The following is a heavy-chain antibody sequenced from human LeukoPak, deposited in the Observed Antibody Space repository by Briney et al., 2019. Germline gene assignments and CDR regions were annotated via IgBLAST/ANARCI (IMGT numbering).Heavy chain of an antibody. J-gene: IGHJ4*02. CDR3: AKGSSSGWSGDYFDY. Sequence: GGSLRLSCAASGFAFSSYAMTWVRQAPGKGLEWVSAISGSGGSTYYADSVKGRFTISRDNSKNTLYLQMNSLRAEDTAVYYCAKGSSSGWSGDYFDYWGQGTLVTVSS. CDR1: GFAFSSYA. CDR2: ISGSGGST. D-gene: IGHD6-19*01. V-gene: IGHV3-23*01.